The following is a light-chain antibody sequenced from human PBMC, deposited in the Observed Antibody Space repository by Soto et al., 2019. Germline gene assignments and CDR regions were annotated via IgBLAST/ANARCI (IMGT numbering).Light chain of an antibody. J-gene: IGKJ1*01. V-gene: IGKV3D-20*01. CDR3: QHYCSSGT. CDR1: QSVNSY. CDR2: DGS. Sequence: EIVLTQSPATLSLSPGERATLSCRASQSVNSYLAWYQQRPGQGPRLLGDDGSSRATGVRSRFSGSGTGTDFTITILSLEPDEVAEYYQQHYCSSGTFGQGTKVDI.